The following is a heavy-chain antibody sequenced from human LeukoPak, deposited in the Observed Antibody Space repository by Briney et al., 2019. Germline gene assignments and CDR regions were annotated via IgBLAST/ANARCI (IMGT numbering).Heavy chain of an antibody. CDR2: IKQDGSEK. V-gene: IGHV3-7*01. J-gene: IGHJ4*02. CDR3: AREVDTAMVYYFDY. D-gene: IGHD5-18*01. Sequence: GGSLRLSCAASGFTFSSYWMSWVRQAPGKGLEWVANIKQDGSEKYYVDSVKGRFTISRGNAKNSLYLQMNSLRAEDTAVYYCAREVDTAMVYYFDYWGQGTLVTVSS. CDR1: GFTFSSYW.